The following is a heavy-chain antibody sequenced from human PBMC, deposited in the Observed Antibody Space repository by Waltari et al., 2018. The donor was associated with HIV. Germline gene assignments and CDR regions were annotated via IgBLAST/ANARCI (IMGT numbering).Heavy chain of an antibody. CDR3: ARGVFSLIVAGTNFDY. V-gene: IGHV4-34*01. J-gene: IGHJ4*02. D-gene: IGHD5-12*01. Sequence: QVQLQQWGTALLTPSETLAITCAVYGGSFNVYYWSWFRHPPGKGLEWIGQIDHSGTSHYNPTLKDRLTMSVDTSKNQFSLKLTSATAADTAVFYCARGVFSLIVAGTNFDYWGQGFLVTVSS. CDR1: GGSFNVYY. CDR2: IDHSGTS.